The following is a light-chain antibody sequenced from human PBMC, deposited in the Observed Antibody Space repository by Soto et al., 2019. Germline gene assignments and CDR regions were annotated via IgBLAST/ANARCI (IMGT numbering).Light chain of an antibody. CDR2: DAS. J-gene: IGKJ4*01. Sequence: EIVLTQSPATLSLSPGERAILSCRASQSISGYIAWYQQKPGRAPRLLIYDASNRAPGIPARFSGSGSGTDFTLTITGLEPEDFAVYYCQQRSNWPLTFGGGTKVDIK. V-gene: IGKV3-11*01. CDR3: QQRSNWPLT. CDR1: QSISGY.